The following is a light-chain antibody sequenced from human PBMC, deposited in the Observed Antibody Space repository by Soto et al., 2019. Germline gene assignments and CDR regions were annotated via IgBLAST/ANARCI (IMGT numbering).Light chain of an antibody. Sequence: SYELTQPPSVPVAPGQTARISCGGNNIGRKSVHWYQQKPGRAPVVVVYDDSDRPSGIPERFSGANSGDTATLTISRVEAGDEADYYCHVWDSSSGHYIFGTGTKVTVL. CDR3: HVWDSSSGHYI. V-gene: IGLV3-21*02. CDR2: DDS. CDR1: NIGRKS. J-gene: IGLJ1*01.